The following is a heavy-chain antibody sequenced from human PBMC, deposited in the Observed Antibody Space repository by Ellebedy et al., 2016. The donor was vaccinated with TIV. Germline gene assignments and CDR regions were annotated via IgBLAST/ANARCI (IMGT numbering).Heavy chain of an antibody. Sequence: GGSLRLSCAASGFTFTNDWMSWVRQAPGKGLEWVATIKQGGSEKYYVDSVKGRFTISRDNAKNSLYLQMNSLRADDTDVYYCARLDAIIDVKSLDYWGQGTLVTVSS. D-gene: IGHD3-10*01. CDR2: IKQGGSEK. V-gene: IGHV3-7*03. J-gene: IGHJ4*02. CDR3: ARLDAIIDVKSLDY. CDR1: GFTFTNDW.